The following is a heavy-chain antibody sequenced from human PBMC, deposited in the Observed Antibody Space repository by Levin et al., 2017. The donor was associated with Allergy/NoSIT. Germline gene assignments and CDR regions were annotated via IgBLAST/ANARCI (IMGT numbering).Heavy chain of an antibody. V-gene: IGHV1-69*01. CDR2: IIPIFGTA. Sequence: KISCKASGGTFSSYAISWVRQAPGQGLEWMGGIIPIFGTANYAQKFQGRVTITADESTSTAYMELSSLRSEDTAVYYCARGDNYYDSSGPTHYYYYYGMDVWGQGTTVTVSS. D-gene: IGHD3-22*01. CDR1: GGTFSSYA. J-gene: IGHJ6*02. CDR3: ARGDNYYDSSGPTHYYYYYGMDV.